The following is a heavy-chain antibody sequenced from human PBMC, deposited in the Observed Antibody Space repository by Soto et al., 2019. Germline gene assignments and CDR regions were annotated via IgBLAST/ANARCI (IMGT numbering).Heavy chain of an antibody. J-gene: IGHJ4*02. D-gene: IGHD6-6*01. CDR3: ARDGESSSSSDLDH. Sequence: EVQLVESGGGLVQPGGSLRLSCAASGFTFSNYNMNWVRQAPGKGLEWISYIRSSGGTIYYADSVKGRFTISRDNAKSSLYLQLNSLRDEDTAVYYCARDGESSSSSDLDHWGQGTLVTVSS. CDR2: IRSSGGTI. V-gene: IGHV3-48*02. CDR1: GFTFSNYN.